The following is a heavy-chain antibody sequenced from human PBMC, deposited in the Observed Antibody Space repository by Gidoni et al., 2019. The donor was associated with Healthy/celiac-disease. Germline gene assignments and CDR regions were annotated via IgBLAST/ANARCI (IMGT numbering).Heavy chain of an antibody. CDR3: AKGWIASCYNADCYGMDV. V-gene: IGHV3-23*01. CDR1: GFTFSSYA. J-gene: IGHJ6*02. Sequence: EVQLLESGGGLVQPGGSLRLSCAASGFTFSSYAMSWVRQAPGKGLEWVSAISGSGGSTYYADSVKGRFTISRDNSKNTLYLQMNSLRAEDTAVYYCAKGWIASCYNADCYGMDVWGQGTTVTVSS. D-gene: IGHD2-2*02. CDR2: ISGSGGST.